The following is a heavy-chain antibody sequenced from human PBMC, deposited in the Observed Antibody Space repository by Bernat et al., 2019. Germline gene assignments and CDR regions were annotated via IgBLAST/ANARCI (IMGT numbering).Heavy chain of an antibody. CDR3: AKLLYSGYDPSRDY. CDR2: ISYDGSNK. CDR1: GFTFSSHG. D-gene: IGHD5-12*01. J-gene: IGHJ4*02. Sequence: QVQLVESGGGVVQPGRSLRLSCAASGFTFSSHGMHWVRQAPGKGLEWVAVISYDGSNKYYADSVKGRFTISRDNSKNTLYLQMNSLRAEDTAVYYCAKLLYSGYDPSRDYWGQGTLVTVSS. V-gene: IGHV3-30*18.